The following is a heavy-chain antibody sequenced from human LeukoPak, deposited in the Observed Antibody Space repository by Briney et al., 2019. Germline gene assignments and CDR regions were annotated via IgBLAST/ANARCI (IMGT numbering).Heavy chain of an antibody. CDR2: ISGSGGST. J-gene: IGHJ4*02. CDR3: AKEVWRRTVTTPLDY. D-gene: IGHD4-17*01. CDR1: GFTFSSYA. V-gene: IGHV3-23*01. Sequence: GGSLRLSCAASGFTFSSYAMSWVRKAPGKGLEWASAISGSGGSTYYADSVKGRFTISRDNSKNTLYLQMNSLRAEDTAVYYCAKEVWRRTVTTPLDYWGQGTLVTVSS.